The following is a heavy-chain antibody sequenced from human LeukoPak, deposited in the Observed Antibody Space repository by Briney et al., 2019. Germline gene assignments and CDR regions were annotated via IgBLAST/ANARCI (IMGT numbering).Heavy chain of an antibody. CDR2: INHSGST. J-gene: IGHJ4*02. D-gene: IGHD3-22*01. V-gene: IGHV4-34*01. Sequence: PSETLSLTCVVYGGSFSDYYWSWIRQPPGKGLEWIGEINHSGSTNYNPSLKSRVTISVDTSKNQFSLKLSSVTAADTAVYYCARGRGDSTGYYYFDYWGQGTMVTVSS. CDR3: ARGRGDSTGYYYFDY. CDR1: GGSFSDYY.